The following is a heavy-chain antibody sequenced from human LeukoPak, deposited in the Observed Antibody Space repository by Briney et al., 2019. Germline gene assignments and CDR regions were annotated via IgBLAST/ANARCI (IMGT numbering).Heavy chain of an antibody. CDR3: ARFPYFEGFDY. V-gene: IGHV4-59*12. J-gene: IGHJ4*02. CDR1: GGSITNYY. Sequence: SETLSLTCTVSGGSITNYYWNWIRQSPGKGLEWIGYNYYSGSTNYNPSLESRVTISVDTSKNQFSLKLRSVTAADTAVYFCARFPYFEGFDYWGQGTQVIVSS. CDR2: NYYSGST. D-gene: IGHD3-9*01.